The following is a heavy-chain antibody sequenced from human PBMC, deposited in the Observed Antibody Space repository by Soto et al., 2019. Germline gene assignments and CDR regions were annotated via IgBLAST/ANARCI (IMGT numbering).Heavy chain of an antibody. CDR3: ARGAGGNFYFDY. Sequence: TSETLSLTCTVSGGSINRGGYYWTWIRQHPGKGLEWIGSVYYSGSTNYNPSLKSRLTISVDTSKNQFSLRLSSVSAADTAVYYCARGAGGNFYFDYWGQGTLVTVSS. CDR2: VYYSGST. D-gene: IGHD2-21*02. J-gene: IGHJ4*02. V-gene: IGHV4-31*03. CDR1: GGSINRGGYY.